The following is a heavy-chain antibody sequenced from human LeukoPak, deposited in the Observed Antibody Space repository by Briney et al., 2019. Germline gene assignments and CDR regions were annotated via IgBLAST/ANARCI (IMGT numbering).Heavy chain of an antibody. CDR3: TTDRYYDAAYTT. J-gene: IGHJ4*02. CDR2: IKSATDGGTT. D-gene: IGHD3-16*01. CDR1: GFTFSKAW. V-gene: IGHV3-15*01. Sequence: GGSLRLSCAASGFTFSKAWMSWVRQAPGKGLEWVGRIKSATDGGTTDYGSPVKGRFTISRDDSGNMLYLRMNSLKTEDTALYYCTTDRYYDAAYTTWGQGTLVTVSS.